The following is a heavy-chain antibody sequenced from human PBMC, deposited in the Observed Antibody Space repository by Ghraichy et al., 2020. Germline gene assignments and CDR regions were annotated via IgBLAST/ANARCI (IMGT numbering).Heavy chain of an antibody. CDR1: GFTFSSYW. Sequence: ETLSLTCAASGFTFSSYWMHWVRQAPGKGLVWVSRINSDGSSTSYADSVKGRFTISRDNAKNTLYLQMNSLRAEDTAVYYCARDLLRFLEWWNGMDVWGQGTTVTVSS. D-gene: IGHD3-3*01. CDR3: ARDLLRFLEWWNGMDV. V-gene: IGHV3-74*01. CDR2: INSDGSST. J-gene: IGHJ6*02.